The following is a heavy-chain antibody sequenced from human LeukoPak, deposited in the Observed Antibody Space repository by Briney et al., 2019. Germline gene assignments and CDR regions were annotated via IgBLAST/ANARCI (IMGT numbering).Heavy chain of an antibody. D-gene: IGHD4-23*01. CDR2: IYHSGST. CDR3: ARSTVVTPFDY. CDR1: GYSISSSYY. Sequence: PSETLSLTCIVSGYSISSSYYWGWIRQPPGKGLEWIGGIYHSGSTYYNPSLKSRVTISVDTSKNHFSLKLSSVTAADTAVYYCARSTVVTPFDYWGQGTLVTVSS. V-gene: IGHV4-38-2*02. J-gene: IGHJ4*02.